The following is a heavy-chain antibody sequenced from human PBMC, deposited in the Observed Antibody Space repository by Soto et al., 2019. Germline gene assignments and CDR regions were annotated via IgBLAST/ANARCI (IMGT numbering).Heavy chain of an antibody. J-gene: IGHJ4*02. Sequence: QVQLQESGPGLVKPSETLSLTCTVSGASISSYYWSWIRQSPGKGLEWIGYISYSGGTNYSPSLRGRVTISLDTSKNQFSLKLNSLTAEDTAMYYCARGERLGLDYWGQGTLVTVSS. D-gene: IGHD6-19*01. CDR2: ISYSGGT. CDR1: GASISSYY. CDR3: ARGERLGLDY. V-gene: IGHV4-59*01.